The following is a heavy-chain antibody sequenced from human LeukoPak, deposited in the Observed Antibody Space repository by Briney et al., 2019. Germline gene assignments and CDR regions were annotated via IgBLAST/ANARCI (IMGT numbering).Heavy chain of an antibody. CDR2: ISYGGSNK. V-gene: IGHV3-30*18. J-gene: IGHJ4*02. D-gene: IGHD3-22*01. Sequence: PGGSLRLSCAASGFTFSSYGMHWVRQAPGKGLEWVAVISYGGSNKYYADSVKGRFTISRDNSKNTLYLQMNSLRAEDTAVYYCAKGHSSSGYYYDYWGQGTLVTVSS. CDR3: AKGHSSSGYYYDY. CDR1: GFTFSSYG.